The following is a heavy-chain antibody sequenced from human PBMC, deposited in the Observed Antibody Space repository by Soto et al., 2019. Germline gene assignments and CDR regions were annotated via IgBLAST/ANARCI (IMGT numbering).Heavy chain of an antibody. D-gene: IGHD3-10*01. V-gene: IGHV1-8*01. J-gene: IGHJ3*02. CDR1: GYAFTSYD. CDR3: AIGIFVTMVRGDDAFDI. CDR2: MNPNSGNT. Sequence: GXSVKVSCQASGYAFTSYDINWVRQATIQGLEWMGWMNPNSGNTGYAQKFQGRVTMTRNTSISTAYMELSSLRSEDTAVYYCAIGIFVTMVRGDDAFDISGQGTMVTVSS.